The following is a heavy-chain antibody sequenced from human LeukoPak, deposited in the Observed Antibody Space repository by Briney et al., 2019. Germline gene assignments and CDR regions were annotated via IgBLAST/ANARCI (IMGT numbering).Heavy chain of an antibody. CDR3: GTMSNYDSGGYYDS. CDR1: GFSVSSNY. D-gene: IGHD3-22*01. V-gene: IGHV3-53*01. CDR2: IYGAETA. J-gene: IGHJ5*01. Sequence: GGSLRLSCAVSGFSVSSNYMHWVRQAAGKGLQWVAVIYGAETANYADSVRGRFTISRDNAENTLYLQMNNLRVEDTALYYCGTMSNYDSGGYYDSWGLGTLLTVSS.